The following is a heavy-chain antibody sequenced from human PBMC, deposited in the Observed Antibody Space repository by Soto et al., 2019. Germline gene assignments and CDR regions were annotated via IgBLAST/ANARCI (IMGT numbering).Heavy chain of an antibody. V-gene: IGHV1-69*13. J-gene: IGHJ4*02. CDR1: GDGFNSYA. D-gene: IGHD3-22*01. CDR3: ARWASRCRDSNCYTALDF. CDR2: IIPGFGTG. Sequence: SVKVSCKASGDGFNSYAISWVRQAPGQGLEWMGGIIPGFGTGNYAQNFQGRVSITADEFSNTAYMELSSLRSEDTAIYYCARWASRCRDSNCYTALDFWGQGTLVTVSS.